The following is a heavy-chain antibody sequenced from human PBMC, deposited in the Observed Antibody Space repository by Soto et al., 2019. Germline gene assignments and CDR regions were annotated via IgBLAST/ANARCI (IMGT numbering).Heavy chain of an antibody. CDR2: IYWDEDK. CDR1: GFSLSTSGVG. V-gene: IGHV2-5*02. D-gene: IGHD3-10*02. Sequence: QITLKESGPTLVKPTQTLTLTCTFSGFSLSTSGVGVGWIRQPPGKALEWLGFIYWDEDKRYSPSLKSRLTIXKAXSKSQVVLTMTNMDPVDTATYYFAHVFTSLAPFDSWGQGTLVTVSA. CDR3: AHVFTSLAPFDS. J-gene: IGHJ4*02.